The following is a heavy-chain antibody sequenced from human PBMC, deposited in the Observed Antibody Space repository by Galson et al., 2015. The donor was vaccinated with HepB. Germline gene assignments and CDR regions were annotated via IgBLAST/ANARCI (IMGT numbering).Heavy chain of an antibody. Sequence: QSGAEVKKPGESLTISCTGSGYSFTSYWIGWVRQMPGKGLEWMGIIYPGDSDTRYSPSFQGQVTISDDKSISTAYLQWSSLKASDTAMYYCARRGMVQLERRDAFDIWCQGTMVTVSS. CDR1: GYSFTSYW. CDR2: IYPGDSDT. V-gene: IGHV5-51*01. D-gene: IGHD1-1*01. CDR3: ARRGMVQLERRDAFDI. J-gene: IGHJ3*02.